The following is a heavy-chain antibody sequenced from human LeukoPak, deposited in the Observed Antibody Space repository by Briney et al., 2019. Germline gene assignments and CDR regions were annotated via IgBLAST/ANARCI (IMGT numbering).Heavy chain of an antibody. J-gene: IGHJ4*02. Sequence: GESLRLSCAASGFTFTDYWMHWVRQVPGKGLVWVSIINTDTRGTYYADSVKGRFTISRDNAKSILYLQMDSLRAEDTAVYYCARAGAYHFDNWRQGTLVTVSS. CDR2: INTDTRGT. V-gene: IGHV3-74*01. CDR3: ARAGAYHFDN. CDR1: GFTFTDYW. D-gene: IGHD3-16*01.